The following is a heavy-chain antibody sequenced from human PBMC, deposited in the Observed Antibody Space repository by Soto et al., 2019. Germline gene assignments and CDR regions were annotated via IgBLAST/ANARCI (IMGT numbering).Heavy chain of an antibody. CDR3: ARSAIVVVVAATFEP. CDR1: GGSFSGYY. CDR2: INHSGST. V-gene: IGHV4-34*01. J-gene: IGHJ5*02. D-gene: IGHD2-15*01. Sequence: PSETLSLTCAVYGGSFSGYYWSWIRQPPGEGLEWVGEINHSGSTTYNPSLKSRVTISVDTSKNQFSLKLSSVTAADTAVYYCARSAIVVVVAATFEPWGQGTMVTFSS.